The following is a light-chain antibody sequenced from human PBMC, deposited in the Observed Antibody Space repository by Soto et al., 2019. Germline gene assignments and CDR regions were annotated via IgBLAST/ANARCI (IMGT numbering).Light chain of an antibody. CDR3: QHYGSSPWT. CDR1: QSVSSSY. V-gene: IGKV3-20*01. Sequence: EIVLTQSPGTLSLSPGERATLSCRASQSVSSSYLAWYQQKPGQAPRLLIYGASSRATVIPDRFSGSGSGTDFTLTISRLEPEDFAVYYCQHYGSSPWTFGQGTKVEIK. CDR2: GAS. J-gene: IGKJ1*01.